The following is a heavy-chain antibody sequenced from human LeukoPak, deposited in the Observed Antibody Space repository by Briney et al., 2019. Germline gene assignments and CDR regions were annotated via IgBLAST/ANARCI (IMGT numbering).Heavy chain of an antibody. J-gene: IGHJ3*02. V-gene: IGHV3-21*01. CDR1: GFTFSSYS. CDR3: ARGGMNYDYVWGSYRYALGAFDI. Sequence: GGSLRLSCAASGFTFSSYSMNWVRQAPGKGLEWVSSISSSSSYIYYADSVKGRFTISRDNAKNSLYLQMNSLRAEDTAVYYCARGGMNYDYVWGSYRYALGAFDIWGQGTMVTVSS. D-gene: IGHD3-16*02. CDR2: ISSSSSYI.